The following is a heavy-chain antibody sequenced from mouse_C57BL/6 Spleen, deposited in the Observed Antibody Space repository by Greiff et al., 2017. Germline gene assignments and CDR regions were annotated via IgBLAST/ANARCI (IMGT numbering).Heavy chain of an antibody. CDR3: TKTTGDY. CDR2: IVPANGAT. CDR1: GFNIKDDY. Sequence: VQLLQSGAELVRPGASVKLSCTASGFNIKDDYMHWVNQRPEQGLEWIGFIVPANGATDYASKLQGKATITADKSSNAAYLQLSSLTSEDTAVYYCTKTTGDYWGQGTTLTVSS. V-gene: IGHV14-4*01. J-gene: IGHJ2*01. D-gene: IGHD2-12*01.